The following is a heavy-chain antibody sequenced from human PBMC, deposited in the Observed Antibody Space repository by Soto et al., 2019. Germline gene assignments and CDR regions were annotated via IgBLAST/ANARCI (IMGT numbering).Heavy chain of an antibody. CDR3: GRYSYDSHPHFAP. CDR1: GGSISSGDSY. V-gene: IGHV4-30-4*01. CDR2: IHYSGTA. J-gene: IGHJ5*02. D-gene: IGHD3-10*01. Sequence: QVQLQESGPGLVKPSQTLSLTCTVSGGSISSGDSYWSWIRQPPGKGLEWIAYIHYSGTAYYNPSLKSRLPISVDTSNNHVSLNLNSVPAADTALYYCGRYSYDSHPHFAPWGQGTLVTVSS.